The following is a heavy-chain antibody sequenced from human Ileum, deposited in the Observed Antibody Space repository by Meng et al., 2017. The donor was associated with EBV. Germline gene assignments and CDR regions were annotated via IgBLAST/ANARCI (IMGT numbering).Heavy chain of an antibody. V-gene: IGHV6-1*01. CDR2: TYYRSKWNT. J-gene: IGHJ4*02. CDR3: ARGSYYFDS. CDR1: GDSVSSISGA. Sequence: QVQLQHSDPGLLEPSQTLSLTCAISGDSVSSISGAWNLIRQSPSRGLEWLGRTYYRSKWNTDYAVSVSSRITISPDTSKNQFSLQLNSVTPEDTAVYYCARGSYYFDSWGQGTLVTVSS. D-gene: IGHD1-26*01.